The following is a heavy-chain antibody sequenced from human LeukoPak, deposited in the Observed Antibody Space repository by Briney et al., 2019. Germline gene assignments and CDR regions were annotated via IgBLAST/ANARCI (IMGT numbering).Heavy chain of an antibody. CDR2: VGGDGRFT. Sequence: GGSLRLSCATSGFSFSTYVMSWVRQAPGKGLEWVSSVGGDGRFTYYADSVKGRFTISRGNSKNTLYLQMNSLRAEDTAVYYCAKDDSRRYDFWSGSNWFDPWGQGTLVTVSS. CDR3: AKDDSRRYDFWSGSNWFDP. V-gene: IGHV3-23*01. J-gene: IGHJ5*02. D-gene: IGHD3-3*01. CDR1: GFSFSTYV.